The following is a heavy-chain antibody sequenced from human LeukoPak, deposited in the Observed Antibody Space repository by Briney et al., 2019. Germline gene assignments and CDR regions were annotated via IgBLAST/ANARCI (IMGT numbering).Heavy chain of an antibody. D-gene: IGHD2-2*01. Sequence: GGSLRLSCAASGFTFSSYEMNWVRQAPGKGLEWVSYISSSGSTIYYADSVKGRFTISRDNAKNSLYLQMNSLRAEDTAVYYCARYCSSTSCYYDSPSGSYYYGMDVWGQGTTVTVSS. V-gene: IGHV3-48*03. CDR1: GFTFSSYE. J-gene: IGHJ6*02. CDR3: ARYCSSTSCYYDSPSGSYYYGMDV. CDR2: ISSSGSTI.